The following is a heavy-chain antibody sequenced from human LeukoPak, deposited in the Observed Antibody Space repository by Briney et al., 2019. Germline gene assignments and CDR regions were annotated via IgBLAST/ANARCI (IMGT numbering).Heavy chain of an antibody. CDR1: GGSISSYY. Sequence: SETLSLTCTVSGGSISSYYWSWIRQPPGKGLEWIGYIYYSGSTNYNPSLKSRVTISVDTSKNQFSLKLSSVTAADTAVYYCARESVSSGWVRYFDYWGQGTLVTVSS. J-gene: IGHJ4*02. D-gene: IGHD6-19*01. V-gene: IGHV4-59*01. CDR3: ARESVSSGWVRYFDY. CDR2: IYYSGST.